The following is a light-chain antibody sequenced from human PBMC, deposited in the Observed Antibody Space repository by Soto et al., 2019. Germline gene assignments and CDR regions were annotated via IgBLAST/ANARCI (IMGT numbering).Light chain of an antibody. Sequence: QSALTQPASVSGSPGQSITISCIGTSSDIGRYNLVSWYQHHPGKAPKLMIYEDTKRPSGVSNRFSGSKSGNTASLTISGLQAEDEADYYCFSFADSNTFWVFGGGTKVTVL. CDR3: FSFADSNTFWV. CDR1: SSDIGRYNL. V-gene: IGLV2-23*01. CDR2: EDT. J-gene: IGLJ3*02.